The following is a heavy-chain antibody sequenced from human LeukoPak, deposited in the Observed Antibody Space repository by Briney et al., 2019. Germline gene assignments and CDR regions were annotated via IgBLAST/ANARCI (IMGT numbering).Heavy chain of an antibody. Sequence: GGSLRLSCAASGFTFSRYSMNWVRQAPGKGLEWVAVISYDGSNKYYADSVKGRFTISRDNSKNTLYLQMNSLRAEDAAVYYCARDHRGVRDYFDYWGQGTLVTVSS. J-gene: IGHJ4*02. CDR1: GFTFSRYS. CDR2: ISYDGSNK. D-gene: IGHD3-10*01. CDR3: ARDHRGVRDYFDY. V-gene: IGHV3-30*03.